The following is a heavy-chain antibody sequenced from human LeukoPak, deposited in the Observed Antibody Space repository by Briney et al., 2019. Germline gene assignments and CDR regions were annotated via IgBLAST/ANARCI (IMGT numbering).Heavy chain of an antibody. Sequence: GGSLRLSCAASGFTFSSYWMSWVRQAPGKGLEWVANIKQDGSEKYYVDSVKGRFTISRDNAKNSLYLQMNSLRAEDTAVYYCARAESRYYHYYGMDVWGQGTTVTVSS. CDR1: GFTFSSYW. CDR2: IKQDGSEK. J-gene: IGHJ6*02. V-gene: IGHV3-7*03. D-gene: IGHD3-3*01. CDR3: ARAESRYYHYYGMDV.